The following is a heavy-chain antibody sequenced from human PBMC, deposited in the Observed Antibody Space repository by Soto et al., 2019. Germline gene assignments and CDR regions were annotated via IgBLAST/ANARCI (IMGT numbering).Heavy chain of an antibody. CDR2: IILISGAP. Sequence: QVQLVQSGAEVKKPGSSVKVSCKASGGTFSSSSISWVRQVPGQGLEWMGGIILISGAPNYAQKFQERVTIIADAVTNTAYMELSSLRSEDTAVYYCATPSVAARPKGGYYNMAGWGQWTTVAVSS. D-gene: IGHD6-6*01. CDR1: GGTFSSSS. J-gene: IGHJ6*03. CDR3: ATPSVAARPKGGYYNMAG. V-gene: IGHV1-69*01.